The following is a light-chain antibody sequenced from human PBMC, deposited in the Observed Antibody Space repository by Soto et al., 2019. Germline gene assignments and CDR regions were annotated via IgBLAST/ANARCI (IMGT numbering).Light chain of an antibody. CDR2: AAS. Sequence: DIHMTQSPSSLSAAIGDRVTITFRASQGIRNDLGWYQQKPGKAPKRLIYAASSLQSGVPSRFSGSGSGTEFTLTISSLQPEDFATYYCQQYDNLPPITFGQGTRLEIK. V-gene: IGKV1-17*01. J-gene: IGKJ5*01. CDR3: QQYDNLPPIT. CDR1: QGIRND.